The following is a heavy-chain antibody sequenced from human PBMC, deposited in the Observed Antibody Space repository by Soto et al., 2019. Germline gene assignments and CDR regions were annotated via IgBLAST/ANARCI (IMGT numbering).Heavy chain of an antibody. J-gene: IGHJ4*02. D-gene: IGHD1-7*01. CDR1: GYSFTSYG. V-gene: IGHV1-18*01. CDR3: ARARALELGDY. Sequence: QVQLVQSGAEVKKPGASVKVSCKASGYSFTSYGISWVRQAPGQGLEWMGWISAYNGNTNYAQKFQGRVTMTTDTATSTVYMELRSLRSDDTAVYYCARARALELGDYWGQGTLVTVSS. CDR2: ISAYNGNT.